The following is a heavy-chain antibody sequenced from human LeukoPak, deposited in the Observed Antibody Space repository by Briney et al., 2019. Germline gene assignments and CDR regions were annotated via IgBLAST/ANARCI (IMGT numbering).Heavy chain of an antibody. V-gene: IGHV1-69*01. CDR2: IIPMFGTA. CDR1: GGTFSSYA. D-gene: IGHD2-2*01. J-gene: IGHJ4*02. CDR3: ARGRCSSTSCYSDY. Sequence: SVKVSCKASGGTFSSYAISWVRQAPGQGLEWMGGIIPMFGTAKYAQKFQGRVTITADESTSTAYMELNSLRSEDTAVYYCARGRCSSTSCYSDYWGQGTLVTVSS.